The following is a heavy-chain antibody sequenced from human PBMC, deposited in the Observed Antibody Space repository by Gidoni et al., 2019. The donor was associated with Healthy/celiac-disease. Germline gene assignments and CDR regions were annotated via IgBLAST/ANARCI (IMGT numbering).Heavy chain of an antibody. Sequence: QVQPQESGPGLVKPSETLSLSCTVPGGSISSYYWSWIRQPAGKGLEWIVRIYTSGSTNYNPSLKSRVTMSVDTSKNQFSLKLSSVTAADTAVYYCARVIPTVRYWYFDLWGRGTLVTVSS. D-gene: IGHD4-17*01. CDR2: IYTSGST. CDR1: GGSISSYY. J-gene: IGHJ2*01. V-gene: IGHV4-4*07. CDR3: ARVIPTVRYWYFDL.